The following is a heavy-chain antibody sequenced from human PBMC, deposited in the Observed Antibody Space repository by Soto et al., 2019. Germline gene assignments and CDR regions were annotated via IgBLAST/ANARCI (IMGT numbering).Heavy chain of an antibody. V-gene: IGHV4-59*01. CDR3: AGDYGDYFDY. D-gene: IGHD4-17*01. Sequence: SETLSLTCTVSGGSISSYYWSWIRQPPGKGLEWIGYIYYSGSTNYNPSLKSRVTISVDTSKNQFSLKLSSVTAADAAVYYCAGDYGDYFDYWGQGTLVTVSS. J-gene: IGHJ4*02. CDR2: IYYSGST. CDR1: GGSISSYY.